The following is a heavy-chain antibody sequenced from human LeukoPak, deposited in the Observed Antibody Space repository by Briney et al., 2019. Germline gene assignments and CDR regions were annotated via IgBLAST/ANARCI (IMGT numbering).Heavy chain of an antibody. Sequence: PGGSLRLSCAASGFTFSSYAMNRVRQAPGKGLEWVSAICGSGGSTYYADSVKGRFTISRDNSKNTLYLQMNSLRAEDTAVYYCAKGGSASCYTRFDYWGQGTLVTVSS. CDR3: AKGGSASCYTRFDY. J-gene: IGHJ4*02. V-gene: IGHV3-23*01. D-gene: IGHD2-2*02. CDR2: ICGSGGST. CDR1: GFTFSSYA.